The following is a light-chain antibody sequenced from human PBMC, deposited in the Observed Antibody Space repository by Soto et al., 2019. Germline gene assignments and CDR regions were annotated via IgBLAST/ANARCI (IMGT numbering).Light chain of an antibody. CDR1: TSDVGGYNY. CDR3: CSYTASTIYV. V-gene: IGLV2-8*01. Sequence: QSALTQPPSASGSPGQSVTISCTGTTSDVGGYNYVSWYQQHPGQAPKVIIYEVNKRPSGVPDRFSGSKSGNTASLTVSGLQPDDEADYFCCSYTASTIYVFGNGTKVTVL. J-gene: IGLJ1*01. CDR2: EVN.